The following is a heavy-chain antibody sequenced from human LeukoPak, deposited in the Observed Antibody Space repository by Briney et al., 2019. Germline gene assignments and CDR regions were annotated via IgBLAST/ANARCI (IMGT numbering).Heavy chain of an antibody. V-gene: IGHV3-23*01. CDR3: AKETAPYSSRSFDY. Sequence: GGSLRLFCAASGFTFSSYAMSWVRQAPGKGLEWVSTISGSGGSTYYADSVKGRFTVSRDNSKNTLYLQMNSLRAEDTAVYYCAKETAPYSSRSFDYWGQGTLVTVSS. D-gene: IGHD6-13*01. CDR1: GFTFSSYA. CDR2: ISGSGGST. J-gene: IGHJ4*02.